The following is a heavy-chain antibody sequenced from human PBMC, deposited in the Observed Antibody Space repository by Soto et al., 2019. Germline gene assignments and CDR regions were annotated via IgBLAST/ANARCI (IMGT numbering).Heavy chain of an antibody. CDR1: GFTFSSYS. V-gene: IGHV3-21*01. CDR2: ISSSSSYI. CDR3: ARAGTMVRVLGL. J-gene: IGHJ2*01. D-gene: IGHD3-10*01. Sequence: EAQLVESGGGLVKPGGSLRLSCAASGFTFSSYSMNWVRQAPGKGLEWVSSISSSSSYIYYADSVKGRFTISRDNAKNSLYLQMNSLRAEDTAVYYCARAGTMVRVLGLWGRGTLVTVSS.